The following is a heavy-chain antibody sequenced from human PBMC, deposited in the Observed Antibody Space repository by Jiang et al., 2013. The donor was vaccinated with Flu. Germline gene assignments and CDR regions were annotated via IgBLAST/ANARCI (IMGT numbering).Heavy chain of an antibody. D-gene: IGHD3-3*01. CDR3: ARASQHYDFWSGSQGYYFDY. CDR2: IYYSGST. V-gene: IGHV4-59*01. CDR1: YY. J-gene: IGHJ4*02. Sequence: YYWSWIRQPPGKGLEWIGVNIYYSGSTNYNPSLKSRVTISVDTSKNQFSLKLSSVTAADTAVYYCARASQHYDFWSGSQGYYFDYWGQGTLVTVSS.